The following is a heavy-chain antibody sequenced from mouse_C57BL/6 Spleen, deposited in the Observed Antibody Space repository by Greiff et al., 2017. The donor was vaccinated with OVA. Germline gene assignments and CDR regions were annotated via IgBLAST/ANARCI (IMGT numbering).Heavy chain of an antibody. V-gene: IGHV1-62-2*01. J-gene: IGHJ4*01. CDR2: FYPGSGSI. CDR1: GYTFTEYT. D-gene: IGHD4-1*01. CDR3: ARHEEGNWDDYYAMDY. Sequence: VQLVESGAELVKPGASVKLSCKASGYTFTEYTIHWVKQRSGQGLEWIGWFYPGSGSIKYNEKFKDKATLTADKSSSTVYMELSRLTSEDSAVYFCARHEEGNWDDYYAMDYWGQGTSVTVSS.